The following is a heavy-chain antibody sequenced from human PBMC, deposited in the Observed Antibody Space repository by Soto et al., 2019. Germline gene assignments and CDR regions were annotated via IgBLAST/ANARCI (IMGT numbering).Heavy chain of an antibody. D-gene: IGHD1-26*01. CDR1: GYTFIGYY. CDR3: GRDAAGATPLGWFDP. V-gene: IGHV1-2*02. Sequence: QVQLVQSGAEVKEPGASVKVSCKTSGYTFIGYYMHWVRQAPGQGLEWMGWMNPRSGDTNYAQKFQGRVTMTRDASFTTAYMELRRLRSDDTAVYFCGRDAAGATPLGWFDPWGQGTLVTVSS. CDR2: MNPRSGDT. J-gene: IGHJ5*02.